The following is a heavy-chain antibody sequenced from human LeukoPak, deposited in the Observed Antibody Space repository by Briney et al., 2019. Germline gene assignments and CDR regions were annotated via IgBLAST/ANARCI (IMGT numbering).Heavy chain of an antibody. CDR1: GGSFSGYY. Sequence: SETLSLTCAVYGGSFSGYYWSWIRQPPGKGLEWIGEINHSGSTNYNPSLKSRVTISVGTSKNQFSLKLSSVTAADTAVYYCASSWNELFDYWGQGTLVTVSS. V-gene: IGHV4-34*01. CDR2: INHSGST. D-gene: IGHD1-1*01. CDR3: ASSWNELFDY. J-gene: IGHJ4*02.